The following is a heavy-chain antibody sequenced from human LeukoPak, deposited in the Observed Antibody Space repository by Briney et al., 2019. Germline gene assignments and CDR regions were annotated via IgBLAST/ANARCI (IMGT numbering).Heavy chain of an antibody. CDR3: ARDYYMGIVDQ. CDR1: GFTFSNHW. J-gene: IGHJ5*02. Sequence: GSLRLSCEASGFTFSNHWMHWVRQAPGKGLVWVSVISKDGSTSIYADSVRGRLTISRDNAKNTLYLQMNSLRVEDTSVYYCARDYYMGIVDQWGQGTRVTVSS. D-gene: IGHD3-22*01. CDR2: ISKDGSTS. V-gene: IGHV3-74*01.